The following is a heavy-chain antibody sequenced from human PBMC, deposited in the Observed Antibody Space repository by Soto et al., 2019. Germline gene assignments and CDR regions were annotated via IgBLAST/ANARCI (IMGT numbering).Heavy chain of an antibody. V-gene: IGHV4-30-4*08. CDR2: IHHSGSI. D-gene: IGHD2-21*02. Sequence: QVQLQQSDPGLVKPSQTLSLTCTVSGGSISRDYYHWTWIRQSPGKGLEWIGYIHHSGSILYNPSVKSRVTISVDTSKNQFSLHLSSVTAADTAVYFCAREDDGGDSLDVWGQGTTVTVSS. J-gene: IGHJ6*02. CDR1: GGSISRDYYH. CDR3: AREDDGGDSLDV.